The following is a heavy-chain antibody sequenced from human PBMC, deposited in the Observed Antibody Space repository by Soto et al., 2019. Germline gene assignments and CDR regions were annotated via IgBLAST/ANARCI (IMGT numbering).Heavy chain of an antibody. CDR2: ISESGST. V-gene: IGHV3-23*01. D-gene: IGHD2-15*01. J-gene: IGHJ6*03. CDR1: GFTFSSYA. Sequence: EVQLLESGGGLVQPGGSRRLSCAASGFTFSSYAMSWVRQAPGKGLEWVSTISESGSTYYADSVKGRFTISRDISKNTLYVQMSSLRAEDTAVYYCAKGGEGYCSGTSCLYHMDAWGKGTTVTVSS. CDR3: AKGGEGYCSGTSCLYHMDA.